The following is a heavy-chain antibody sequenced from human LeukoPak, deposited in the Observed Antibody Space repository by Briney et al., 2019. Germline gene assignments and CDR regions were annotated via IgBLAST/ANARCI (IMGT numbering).Heavy chain of an antibody. V-gene: IGHV3-74*01. J-gene: IGHJ1*01. CDR2: INSDGSST. Sequence: GGSLRLSCAASGFTFSSYWMHWVRQAPGKGLVWVSRINSDGSSTSYADSVKGRFTISRDNAKNTLYLQMNSLRAEDTAVCYCARISDYYDSSGYRLEYFQHWGQGTLVTVSS. D-gene: IGHD3-22*01. CDR3: ARISDYYDSSGYRLEYFQH. CDR1: GFTFSSYW.